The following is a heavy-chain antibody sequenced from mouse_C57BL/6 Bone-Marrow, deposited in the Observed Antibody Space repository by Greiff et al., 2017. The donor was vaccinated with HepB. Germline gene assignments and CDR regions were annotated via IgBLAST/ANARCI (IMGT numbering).Heavy chain of an antibody. J-gene: IGHJ2*01. CDR3: ASQLTFDY. V-gene: IGHV1-81*01. CDR2: IYPRSGNT. Sequence: VQLVESGAELARPGASVKLSCKASGYTFTSYGISWVKQRTGQGLEWIGEIYPRSGNTYYNEKFKGKATLTADKSSSTAYMELRSLTSEDSAVYFCASQLTFDYWGQGTTLTVSS. D-gene: IGHD3-3*01. CDR1: GYTFTSYG.